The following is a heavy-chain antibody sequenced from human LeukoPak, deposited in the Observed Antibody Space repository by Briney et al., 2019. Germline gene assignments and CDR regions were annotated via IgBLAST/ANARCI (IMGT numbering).Heavy chain of an antibody. Sequence: GASVKVSCKASGYTFTSYAMNWLRQAPGQGLEWMGWINTNTGNPTYAQGFTGRFVFSLDTSVSTAYLQISSPKAEDTAVYYCATTNIVEATTTEDAFDIWGQGTMVTVSS. CDR1: GYTFTSYA. CDR2: INTNTGNP. D-gene: IGHD1-26*01. CDR3: ATTNIVEATTTEDAFDI. V-gene: IGHV7-4-1*02. J-gene: IGHJ3*02.